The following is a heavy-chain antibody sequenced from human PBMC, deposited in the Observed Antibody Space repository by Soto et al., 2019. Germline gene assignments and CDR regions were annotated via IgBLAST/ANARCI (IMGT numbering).Heavy chain of an antibody. Sequence: EVQLLKSGGGLVQPGGSLRLSCAASGFTFSSYAMSWVRQAPGKGLEWVSVISGSGDSTYYADSVKGRFTISRDNSKSTQDLKMNSLRADDTAIYDGAKRGSGSQFDYWGQGTLVTVSS. CDR1: GFTFSSYA. V-gene: IGHV3-23*01. CDR2: ISGSGDST. CDR3: AKRGSGSQFDY. J-gene: IGHJ4*02. D-gene: IGHD1-26*01.